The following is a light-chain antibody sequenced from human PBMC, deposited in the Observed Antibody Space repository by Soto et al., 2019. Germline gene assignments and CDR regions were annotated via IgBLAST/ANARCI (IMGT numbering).Light chain of an antibody. J-gene: IGLJ1*01. CDR2: EVS. CDR1: SSDVGGYNY. Sequence: QSALTQPASVSGSPGQSITIYCTGTSSDVGGYNYVSWYQQHPGKAPKLMIYEVSNRPSGVSNRFSGSKSGNTASLTISGLQAEDEADYYCSSYTSSTFYVFGTGTKLTVL. CDR3: SSYTSSTFYV. V-gene: IGLV2-14*01.